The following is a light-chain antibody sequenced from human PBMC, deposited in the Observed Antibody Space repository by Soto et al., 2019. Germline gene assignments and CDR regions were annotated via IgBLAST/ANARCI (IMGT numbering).Light chain of an antibody. J-gene: IGLJ1*01. CDR1: SSDVGGYNY. CDR3: CSYAGSYTYV. CDR2: DVS. V-gene: IGLV2-11*01. Sequence: QCVLTQPRSMSGSPGQAVTISCTGTSSDVGGYNYVSWYQQHPGKAPKLMIYDVSKRPSGVPDRFSGSKSGNTASLTISGLQAEDEADYYCCSYAGSYTYVFGTGTKSPS.